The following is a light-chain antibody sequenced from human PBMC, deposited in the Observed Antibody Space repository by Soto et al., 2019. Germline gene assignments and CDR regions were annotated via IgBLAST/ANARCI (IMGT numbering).Light chain of an antibody. CDR2: EVS. Sequence: QSVLTQPASVSGSPGQSITISCTGNSSDVGAYKYVSWYQQHPGKAPKLMIYEVSNRPSGVSNRFSGSKSGNTASVTISGLQAEDEADYYCSSYTSTNTQVFGTGTKVTVL. CDR1: SSDVGAYKY. J-gene: IGLJ1*01. CDR3: SSYTSTNTQV. V-gene: IGLV2-14*01.